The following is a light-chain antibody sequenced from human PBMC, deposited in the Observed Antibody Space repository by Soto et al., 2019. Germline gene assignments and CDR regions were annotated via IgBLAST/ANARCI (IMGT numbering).Light chain of an antibody. V-gene: IGKV3-15*01. CDR1: RSVSSN. J-gene: IGKJ1*01. CDR2: DTY. CDR3: QQHNNWPPWT. Sequence: EIVMTQSPATLSVSPGERATLSCRASRSVSSNLAWYQQKPGQAPRLLIYDTYTRATGIPVRFSGSGSGTDFTLTISSLQSEDFAVYYCQQHNNWPPWTFGQGTKVEIK.